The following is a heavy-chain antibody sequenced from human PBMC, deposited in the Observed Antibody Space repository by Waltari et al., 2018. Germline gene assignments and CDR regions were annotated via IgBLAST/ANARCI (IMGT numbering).Heavy chain of an antibody. J-gene: IGHJ4*02. D-gene: IGHD3-10*01. CDR1: GFTFSSYG. V-gene: IGHV3-33*01. CDR2: IWYDGSNK. CDR3: ARPGGSGSYYNLDY. Sequence: QVQLVESGGGVVQPGRSLRLSCAASGFTFSSYGMPWVRQAPGKGLEWVAVIWYDGSNKYYADSVKGRFTISRDNSKNTLYLQMNSLRAEDTAVYYCARPGGSGSYYNLDYWGQGTLVTVSS.